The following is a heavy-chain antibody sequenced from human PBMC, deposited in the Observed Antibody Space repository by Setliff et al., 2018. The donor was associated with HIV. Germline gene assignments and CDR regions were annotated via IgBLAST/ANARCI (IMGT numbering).Heavy chain of an antibody. Sequence: SETLSLTCNVSGDSLNTYYWSWIRQSGGKGLEWIGRIYASGKPTFHPSLKSRVRMSVDTSKNQFSLKLTSVTASDTAVYYCARGNNDLESFDYWGQGALVTVS. CDR3: ARGNNDLESFDY. CDR1: GDSLNTYY. D-gene: IGHD3-3*01. CDR2: IYASGKP. J-gene: IGHJ4*02. V-gene: IGHV4-4*07.